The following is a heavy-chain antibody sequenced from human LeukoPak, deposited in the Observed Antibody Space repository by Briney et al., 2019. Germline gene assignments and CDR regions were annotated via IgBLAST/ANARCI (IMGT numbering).Heavy chain of an antibody. Sequence: ASVTVSFTASGYTFTSYDINWVRQAPGQGLEWMGWMNPNRGNTGYAQTFQGRVTITRNTSISKAYMELSSLRSEDTAVYYRARGHKYRRVMDVWGKGTTVTVSS. J-gene: IGHJ6*04. CDR3: ARGHKYRRVMDV. V-gene: IGHV1-8*01. CDR1: GYTFTSYD. CDR2: MNPNRGNT. D-gene: IGHD3-16*02.